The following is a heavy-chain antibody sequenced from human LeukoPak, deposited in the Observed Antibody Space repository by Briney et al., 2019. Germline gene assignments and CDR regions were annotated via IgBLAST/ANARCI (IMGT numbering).Heavy chain of an antibody. Sequence: GGSLRLSCAASGFTVSSNYMSWVRRAPGKGLEWVSVIYSGGTTYYADSVKGRFTISRDISKNTLYLQMNSLRADDTAVYYCATSVDTAMVSDYWGQGTLVTVSS. CDR1: GFTVSSNY. D-gene: IGHD5-18*01. CDR2: IYSGGTT. J-gene: IGHJ4*02. V-gene: IGHV3-53*01. CDR3: ATSVDTAMVSDY.